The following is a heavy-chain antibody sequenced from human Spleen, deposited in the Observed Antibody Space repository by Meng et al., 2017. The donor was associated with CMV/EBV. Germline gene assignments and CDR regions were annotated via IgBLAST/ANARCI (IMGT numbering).Heavy chain of an antibody. CDR1: GGSISSYY. D-gene: IGHD2-2*01. Sequence: GRRRGPGPGMVKPSETLSLPCTVSGGSISSYYWSWIRQPPGKGLEWIGYIYYSGSTNYNPSLKSRVTISVDTSKNQFSLKLSSVTAADTAVYYCARDRKYCSSTSCQYYFDYWGQGTLVTVSS. CDR3: ARDRKYCSSTSCQYYFDY. V-gene: IGHV4-59*01. CDR2: IYYSGST. J-gene: IGHJ4*02.